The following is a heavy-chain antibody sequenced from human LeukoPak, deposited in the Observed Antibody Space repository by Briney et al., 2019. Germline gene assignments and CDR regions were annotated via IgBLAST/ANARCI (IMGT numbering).Heavy chain of an antibody. V-gene: IGHV3-30*03. Sequence: GGSLRLSCVASGFMFGDYWMRWVRQAPGKGLEWVAVTSSDLNVKLYADSVKGRFTISRDNSRSTLYLQMNSLRPEDTAIYYCAREGYYGSGSPPSLYFDYWGQGTLVTVSS. D-gene: IGHD3-10*01. J-gene: IGHJ4*02. CDR3: AREGYYGSGSPPSLYFDY. CDR1: GFMFGDYW. CDR2: TSSDLNVK.